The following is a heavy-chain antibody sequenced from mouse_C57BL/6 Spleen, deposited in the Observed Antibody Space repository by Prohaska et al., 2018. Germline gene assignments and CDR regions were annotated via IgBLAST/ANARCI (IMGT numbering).Heavy chain of an antibody. D-gene: IGHD2-1*01. J-gene: IGHJ1*03. V-gene: IGHV11-2*01. CDR2: INSDGSSI. CDR1: GFTFSGFW. CDR3: MRYGNYWYFDV. Sequence: EVQLLETGGGLVQPGGSRGLSCEGSGFTFSGFWMSWVRQTPGKTMERIGDINSDGSSINYAPSIKDRFTIVRDNDKRTLYLQISNVRSEDTATFFCMRYGNYWYFDVWGTGTTVTVSS.